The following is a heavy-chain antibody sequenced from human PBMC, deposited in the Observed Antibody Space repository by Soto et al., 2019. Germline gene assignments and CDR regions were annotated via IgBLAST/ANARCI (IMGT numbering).Heavy chain of an antibody. V-gene: IGHV1-69*02. D-gene: IGHD6-13*01. CDR3: ARGSTAAGPAIRDDY. CDR1: GGTFSSYT. CDR2: IIPIRGIA. Sequence: QVQLVQSGAEVKKPGSSVKVSCKASGGTFSSYTISWVRQAPGQGLEWMGRIIPIRGIANYAQKFQGRVTITADKSTSTAYMELSSLRSEDTAVYYCARGSTAAGPAIRDDYWGQGTLVTVSS. J-gene: IGHJ4*02.